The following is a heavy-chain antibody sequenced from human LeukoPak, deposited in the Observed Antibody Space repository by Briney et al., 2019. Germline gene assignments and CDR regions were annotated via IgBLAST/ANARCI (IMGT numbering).Heavy chain of an antibody. CDR3: ARLPAGGYFDY. J-gene: IGHJ4*02. D-gene: IGHD3-10*01. Sequence: SETLSLTCTVSGGSISSSSYYWGWIRQPPGKGLEWIGSIYYSGSTYYNPSLKSRVTISVDTSKNQFSLKLSSVTAADTAVYYCARLPAGGYFDYWGQGALVTVPS. CDR2: IYYSGST. CDR1: GGSISSSSYY. V-gene: IGHV4-39*01.